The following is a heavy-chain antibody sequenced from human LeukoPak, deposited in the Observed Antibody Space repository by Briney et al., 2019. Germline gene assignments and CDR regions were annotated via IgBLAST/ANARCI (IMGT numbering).Heavy chain of an antibody. CDR3: AREPRPGSSAIDI. CDR1: GGSISSYY. Sequence: SETLSLTCTVSGGSISSYYWSWIRQPPGKGLEWIGYIYYSGSTNYNPSLKSRVTISVDTSKNQFSLKLSSMTAADTAVYYCAREPRPGSSAIDIWGQGTMVTVSS. J-gene: IGHJ3*02. V-gene: IGHV4-59*01. CDR2: IYYSGST.